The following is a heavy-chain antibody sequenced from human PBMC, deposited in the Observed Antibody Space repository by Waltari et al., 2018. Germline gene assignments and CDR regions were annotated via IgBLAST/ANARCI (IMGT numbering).Heavy chain of an antibody. CDR3: AVHPTSFWSGYYLDS. D-gene: IGHD3-3*01. V-gene: IGHV5-10-1*03. J-gene: IGHJ4*02. CDR2: IDHNDSYT. CDR1: GYTFNTYW. Sequence: EVQLVQSGAEVKKPGESLTISCKGSGYTFNTYWISWVRQMPGRGLGWMGGIDHNDSYTNYSPSCRGHVFISVDKSISTAYLQWSSLKASDTAMYYCAVHPTSFWSGYYLDSWGQGTLVTVSS.